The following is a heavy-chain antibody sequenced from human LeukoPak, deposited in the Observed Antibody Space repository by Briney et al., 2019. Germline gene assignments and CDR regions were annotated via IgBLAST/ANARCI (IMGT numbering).Heavy chain of an antibody. Sequence: AGGSLRLSCAASGFTFSSYSMNWVCQAPGKGLQWVSYIAGSTIYYADSVKGRFTISRDNARNSLYLQMNSLRDDDTAVYYCARDRDSSFDYWGQGTLVTVSS. CDR3: ARDRDSSFDY. CDR2: IAGSTI. J-gene: IGHJ4*02. CDR1: GFTFSSYS. D-gene: IGHD6-6*01. V-gene: IGHV3-48*02.